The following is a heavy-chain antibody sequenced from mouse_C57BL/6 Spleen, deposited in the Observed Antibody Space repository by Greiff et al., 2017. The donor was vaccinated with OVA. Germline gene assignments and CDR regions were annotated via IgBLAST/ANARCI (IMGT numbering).Heavy chain of an antibody. V-gene: IGHV2-2*01. CDR3: ASYDYAGAMDY. J-gene: IGHJ4*01. CDR2: IWSGGST. CDR1: GFSLTSYG. Sequence: VQLQQSGPGLVQPSQSLSITCTVSGFSLTSYGVHWVRQSPGKGLEWLGVIWSGGSTDYNAAFISRLSISKDNSTSQVFFKMNSLQADDTAIYYCASYDYAGAMDYWGQGTSVTVSS. D-gene: IGHD2-4*01.